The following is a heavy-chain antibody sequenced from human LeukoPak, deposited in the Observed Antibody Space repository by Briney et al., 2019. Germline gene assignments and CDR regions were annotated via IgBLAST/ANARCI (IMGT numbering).Heavy chain of an antibody. D-gene: IGHD2-2*02. CDR1: GGTLRRYA. Sequence: SAKVSCKAAGGTLRRYARSRVRRAPGLGLEWLVGMVPIFGTAISAQRFQGRVTITAAESTSTAYMEPSSLRTGDTAVYYCASSAEVYCCSTSCYKVDYWGQGTLVTVSS. J-gene: IGHJ4*02. CDR3: ASSAEVYCCSTSCYKVDY. CDR2: MVPIFGTA. V-gene: IGHV1-69*01.